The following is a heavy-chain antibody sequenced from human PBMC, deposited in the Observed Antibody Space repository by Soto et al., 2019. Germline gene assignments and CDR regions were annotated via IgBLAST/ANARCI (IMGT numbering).Heavy chain of an antibody. Sequence: GGSLRLSCAASGFTFSSHAMGWLRQAPGKGLEWVSVIYSGGSTYYADSVKGRFTISRHNSKNTLYLQMNSLRSDDTAVYYCARFKRYSGSYAYYYYGMDVWGQGTTVTVSS. CDR1: GFTFSSHA. V-gene: IGHV3-53*04. CDR2: IYSGGST. D-gene: IGHD1-26*01. CDR3: ARFKRYSGSYAYYYYGMDV. J-gene: IGHJ6*02.